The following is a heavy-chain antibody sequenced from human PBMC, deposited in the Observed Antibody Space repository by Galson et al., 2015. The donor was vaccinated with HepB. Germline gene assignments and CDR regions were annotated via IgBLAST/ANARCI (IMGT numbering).Heavy chain of an antibody. CDR1: GYTFTYRY. D-gene: IGHD2-2*01. V-gene: IGHV1-45*02. J-gene: IGHJ3*02. CDR3: ARSAGYCSSTSCYDNLLHAFDI. Sequence: SVKVSCKASGYTFTYRYLHWVRQAPGQALEWMGWITPLNGNTNYAQKFQDRVTITRDRSMSTAYMELSSLRSEDTAMYYCARSAGYCSSTSCYDNLLHAFDIWGQGTMVTVSS. CDR2: ITPLNGNT.